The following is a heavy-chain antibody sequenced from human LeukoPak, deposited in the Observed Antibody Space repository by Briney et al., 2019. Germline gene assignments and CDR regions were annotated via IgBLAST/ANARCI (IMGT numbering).Heavy chain of an antibody. CDR3: AKDMLYYYDSSGYFADY. Sequence: GGSLRLSCAASGFTFSSYGMHWVRQAPGKGLEWVAFIRYDGSNKYYAESVKGRFTISRDNSKNTLYLQMNSLRAEDTAVYYCAKDMLYYYDSSGYFADYWGQGTLVTVSS. CDR2: IRYDGSNK. J-gene: IGHJ4*02. D-gene: IGHD3-22*01. CDR1: GFTFSSYG. V-gene: IGHV3-30*02.